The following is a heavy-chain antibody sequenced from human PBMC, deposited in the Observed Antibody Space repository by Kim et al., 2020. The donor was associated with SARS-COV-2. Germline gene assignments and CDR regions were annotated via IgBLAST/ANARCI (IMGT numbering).Heavy chain of an antibody. Sequence: SETLSLTCTVSGYPITSGYYWGWIRQPPGKGLEWIGSVFQSGSTYYSPSLESRVTISVDKSTNQFSLILTSVTAADTAAYYCSGGTDGHWGQVARVTVSS. CDR3: SGGTDGH. V-gene: IGHV4-38-2*02. J-gene: IGHJ1*01. CDR1: GYPITSGYY. CDR2: VFQSGST. D-gene: IGHD2-15*01.